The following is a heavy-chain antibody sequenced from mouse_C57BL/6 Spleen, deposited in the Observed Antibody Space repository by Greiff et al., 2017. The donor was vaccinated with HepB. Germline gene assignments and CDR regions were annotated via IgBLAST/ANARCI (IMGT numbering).Heavy chain of an antibody. D-gene: IGHD2-4*01. CDR2: INPSNGGT. J-gene: IGHJ3*01. Sequence: QVQLQQSGTELVKPGASVKLSCKASGYTFTSYWMHWVKQRPGQGLEWIGNINPSNGGTNYNEKFKSKATLTVDKSSSTAYMQLSSLTSEDSAVYFCSRGEYDYDDPWFAYWGQGTLVTVSA. CDR1: GYTFTSYW. CDR3: SRGEYDYDDPWFAY. V-gene: IGHV1-53*01.